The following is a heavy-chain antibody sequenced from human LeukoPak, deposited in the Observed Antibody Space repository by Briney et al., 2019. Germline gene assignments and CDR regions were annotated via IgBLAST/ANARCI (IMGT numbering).Heavy chain of an antibody. CDR3: ARDRGYGDYVERGQSVDYYYYYYMDV. J-gene: IGHJ6*03. CDR1: GYTFTGYY. Sequence: ASVKVSCKASGYTFTGYYMHWVRQAPGQGLEWMGWINPNSGGTNYAQKFQGRVTMTRDTSISTAYMELSRLRSDDTAVYYCARDRGYGDYVERGQSVDYYYYYYMDVWGKGTTVTVSS. D-gene: IGHD4-17*01. CDR2: INPNSGGT. V-gene: IGHV1-2*02.